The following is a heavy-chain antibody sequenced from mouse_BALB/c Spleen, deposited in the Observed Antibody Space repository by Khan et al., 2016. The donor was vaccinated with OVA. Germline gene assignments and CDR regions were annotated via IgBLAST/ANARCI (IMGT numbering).Heavy chain of an antibody. CDR1: GFTFSSYV. D-gene: IGHD2-14*01. CDR2: ISSGGST. CDR3: AREAYRYDEYYFDY. J-gene: IGHJ2*01. Sequence: EVQLQESGGSSVKPGGSLKLSCAVSGFTFSSYVMSWVRQTPEKRLEWVASISSGGSTYNPDSVKGRFTISRDNARNIVNLQMSSLRSEDMAIYYCAREAYRYDEYYFDYWGQGTTLTVSS. V-gene: IGHV5-6-5*01.